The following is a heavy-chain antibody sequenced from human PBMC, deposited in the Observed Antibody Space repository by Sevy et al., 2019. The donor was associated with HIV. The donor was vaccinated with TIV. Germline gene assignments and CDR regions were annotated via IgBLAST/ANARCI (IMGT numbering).Heavy chain of an antibody. CDR2: ISFGGADT. D-gene: IGHD3-10*01. CDR3: AKDRVSGSYYTGDFDS. J-gene: IGHJ4*02. Sequence: GGSLRLSCAASGFTFATYAMTWVRQAPGKGLEWVSVISFGGADTYYADSGKGRFTISRDNSKNPLYLQMNSLRAEDTAVFYCAKDRVSGSYYTGDFDSWGQGTLVTVSS. V-gene: IGHV3-23*01. CDR1: GFTFATYA.